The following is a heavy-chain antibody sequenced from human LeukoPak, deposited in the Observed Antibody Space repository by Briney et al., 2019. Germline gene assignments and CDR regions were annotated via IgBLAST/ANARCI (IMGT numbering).Heavy chain of an antibody. J-gene: IGHJ4*02. CDR3: AKRGEDPVDLDY. V-gene: IGHV3-23*01. D-gene: IGHD3-16*01. CDR2: ITGSGDRT. CDR1: GGTFSSHC. Sequence: GSLRLSFGVSGGTFSSHCMNWVRQAPGKGLGGVSAITGSGDRTYYTDSVRGRFTVSRDNSKNTLYLQMNGLRAEDTAVYYCAKRGEDPVDLDYWGQGTLVTVSS.